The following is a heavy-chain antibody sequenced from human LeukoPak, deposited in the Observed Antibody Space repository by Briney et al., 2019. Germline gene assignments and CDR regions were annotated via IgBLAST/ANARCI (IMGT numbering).Heavy chain of an antibody. J-gene: IGHJ1*01. CDR3: ARARLVGATPPQYFQH. Sequence: GASVKVSCKASGYTFTGYYMHWVRQAPGQGLEWMGRINPNSGGTNYAQKFQGRVTMTRDTSISTAYMELSRLRSDDTAVYYCARARLVGATPPQYFQHWGQGTLVTVSS. V-gene: IGHV1-2*06. CDR2: INPNSGGT. D-gene: IGHD1-26*01. CDR1: GYTFTGYY.